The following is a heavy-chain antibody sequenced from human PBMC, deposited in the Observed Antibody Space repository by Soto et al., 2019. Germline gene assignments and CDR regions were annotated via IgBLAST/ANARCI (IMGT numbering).Heavy chain of an antibody. D-gene: IGHD2-15*01. CDR1: GYTFSGYF. Sequence: ASVKVSCKASGYTFSGYFVHWVRQAPGQGPEWMGRMYPDSADIIYAQKFQGRVTMTTDTFISTAYMELSRLTSDDTAVYYCAREMQRGLDVWGQGTTVTVSS. CDR2: MYPDSADI. CDR3: AREMQRGLDV. J-gene: IGHJ6*02. V-gene: IGHV1-2*06.